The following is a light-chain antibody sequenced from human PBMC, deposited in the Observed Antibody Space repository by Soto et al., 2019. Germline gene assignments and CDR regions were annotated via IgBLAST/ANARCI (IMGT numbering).Light chain of an antibody. V-gene: IGKV1-12*01. CDR3: QQALNLPWT. CDR1: QGISSW. CDR2: VAS. Sequence: DIQMTQSPSSVSSSVGYRVIITCRSSQGISSWLAWYQQKPGKAPKLLIQVASSLQSGVPSRFRGTGSGTDFTLTISSLQPEDVETYYCQQALNLPWTFGQGTKVDIK. J-gene: IGKJ1*01.